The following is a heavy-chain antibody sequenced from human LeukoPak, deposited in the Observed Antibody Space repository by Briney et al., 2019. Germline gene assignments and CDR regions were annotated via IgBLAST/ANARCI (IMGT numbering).Heavy chain of an antibody. D-gene: IGHD6-13*01. CDR1: GFTFSSYN. V-gene: IGHV3-21*01. Sequence: GGSLRLSCAASGFTFSSYNMNWVRQAPGKGLEWVSSISVSSTYTFYADSVKGRFTISRDNAKNSLYLQMNSLRDEDTAVYYCARDHVAAAGTDYFYYYGMDVWGQGTTVTVSS. J-gene: IGHJ6*02. CDR2: ISVSSTYT. CDR3: ARDHVAAAGTDYFYYYGMDV.